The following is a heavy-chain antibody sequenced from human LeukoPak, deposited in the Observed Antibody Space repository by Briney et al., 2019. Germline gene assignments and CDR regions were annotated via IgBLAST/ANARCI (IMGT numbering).Heavy chain of an antibody. Sequence: SETLSLTCAVYGGSFSGYYWSWIRQHPGKGLEWIGYIYYSGSTYYNPSLKSRVTISVDTSKNQFSLKLSSVTAADTAVYYCAREGEDFWLDSWGQGTLVTVSS. V-gene: IGHV4-31*11. J-gene: IGHJ5*01. CDR3: AREGEDFWLDS. CDR2: IYYSGST. CDR1: GGSFSGYY. D-gene: IGHD3-16*01.